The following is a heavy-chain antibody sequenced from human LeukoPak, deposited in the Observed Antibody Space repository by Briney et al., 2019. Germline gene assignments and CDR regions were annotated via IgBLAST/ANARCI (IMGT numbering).Heavy chain of an antibody. CDR1: GFTFSSYG. V-gene: IGHV3-30*18. D-gene: IGHD3-10*01. CDR3: AKDERYYYGSGRNQPKKNYYYYYYMDV. Sequence: SGGSLRLSCAASGFTFSSYGMHWVRQAPGKGLEWVAVISYDGSNKYYADSVKGRFTISRDNSKNTLYLQMNSLRAEDTAVYYCAKDERYYYGSGRNQPKKNYYYYYYMDVWGKGTTVTVSS. J-gene: IGHJ6*03. CDR2: ISYDGSNK.